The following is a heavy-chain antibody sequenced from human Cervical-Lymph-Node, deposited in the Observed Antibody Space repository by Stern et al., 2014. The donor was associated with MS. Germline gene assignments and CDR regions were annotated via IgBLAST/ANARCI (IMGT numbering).Heavy chain of an antibody. Sequence: DQLVESGAEVKKPGSSVKVSCKASGGTFSSYAISWVRQAPGQGLEWMGGIIPIFGTANSAQKFQGRVTITADESTSTAYMELSSLRSEDTAVYYCARADIVVVPAAMEPIYYYYGMDVWGQGTTVTVSS. J-gene: IGHJ6*02. CDR1: GGTFSSYA. CDR3: ARADIVVVPAAMEPIYYYYGMDV. CDR2: IIPIFGTA. V-gene: IGHV1-69*01. D-gene: IGHD2-2*01.